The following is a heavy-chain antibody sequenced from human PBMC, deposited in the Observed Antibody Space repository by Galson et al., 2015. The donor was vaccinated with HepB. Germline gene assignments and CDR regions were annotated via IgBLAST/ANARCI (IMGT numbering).Heavy chain of an antibody. D-gene: IGHD3-10*01. CDR3: ARDPYYYYGLGPFDY. V-gene: IGHV6-1*01. J-gene: IGHJ4*02. CDR2: TYYRSKWYN. Sequence: CAISGDSVSSHSAAWNWIRQSPSRGLEWLGRTYYRSKWYNDYAVSVKSRITINPDTSKNQFSLQLNSVTPEDTAVYYCARDPYYYYGLGPFDYWGQGTLVTVSS. CDR1: GDSVSSHSAA.